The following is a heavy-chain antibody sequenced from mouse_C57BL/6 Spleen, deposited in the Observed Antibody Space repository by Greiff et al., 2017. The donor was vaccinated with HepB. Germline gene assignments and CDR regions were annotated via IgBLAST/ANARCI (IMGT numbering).Heavy chain of an antibody. V-gene: IGHV5-9-1*02. CDR2: ISSGGDYI. Sequence: EVQGVESGEGLVKPGGSLKLSCAASGFTFSSYAMSWVRQTPEKRLEWVAYISSGGDYIYYADTVKGRFTISRDNARNTLYLQMSSLKSEDTAMYYCTVTAQAPWFAYWGQGTLVTVSA. CDR1: GFTFSSYA. D-gene: IGHD3-2*02. J-gene: IGHJ3*01. CDR3: TVTAQAPWFAY.